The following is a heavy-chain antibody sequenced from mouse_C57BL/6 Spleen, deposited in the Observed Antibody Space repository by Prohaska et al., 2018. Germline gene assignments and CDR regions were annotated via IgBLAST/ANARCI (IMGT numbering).Heavy chain of an antibody. J-gene: IGHJ2*01. CDR3: ARNDYDFDY. CDR1: GYTFTSSW. D-gene: IGHD2-4*01. CDR2: IDPSDSYT. V-gene: IGHV1-69*01. Sequence: QVQLQQPGAELVMPGASVKLSCKASGYTFTSSWMHWVKQRPGQGLEWLGEIDPSDSYTNYNQKFKGKATLTVDKSSSTAYMQLSSLTSEDSAVYYCARNDYDFDYWGQGTTLTVSS.